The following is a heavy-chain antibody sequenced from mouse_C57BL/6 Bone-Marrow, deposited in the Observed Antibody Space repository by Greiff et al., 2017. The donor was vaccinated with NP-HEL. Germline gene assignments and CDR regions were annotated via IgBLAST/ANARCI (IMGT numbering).Heavy chain of an antibody. J-gene: IGHJ2*01. CDR1: GYSFTGYF. Sequence: EVQLQQSGPELVKPGDSVKISCKASGYSFTGYFMNWVMQSHGKSLEWIGRINPYNGDTFYNQKFKGKATLTVDKSSSTAHMELRSLTSEDSAVYYCARWDGYYHFDYWGQGTTLTVSS. CDR2: INPYNGDT. CDR3: ARWDGYYHFDY. V-gene: IGHV1-20*01. D-gene: IGHD2-3*01.